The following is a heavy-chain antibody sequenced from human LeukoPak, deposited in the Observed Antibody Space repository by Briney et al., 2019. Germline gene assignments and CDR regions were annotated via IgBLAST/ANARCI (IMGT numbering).Heavy chain of an antibody. D-gene: IGHD6-13*01. V-gene: IGHV3-23*01. J-gene: IGHJ4*02. Sequence: PGGSLRLSCAASGFTFSNYAMSWVRQAPGKGLEWVSVISGLGGSTYYADSVKGRFAISRDNSKSTLWLQMNSLRAGDTAIYYCARDVEARISAAGTFDYWGQGSLVTVSS. CDR1: GFTFSNYA. CDR2: ISGLGGST. CDR3: ARDVEARISAAGTFDY.